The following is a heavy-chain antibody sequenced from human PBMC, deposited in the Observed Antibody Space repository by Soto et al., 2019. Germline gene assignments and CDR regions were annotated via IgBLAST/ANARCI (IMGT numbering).Heavy chain of an antibody. V-gene: IGHV4-4*07. CDR2: IHSSGSN. J-gene: IGHJ5*02. CDR1: GGSTSDSD. Sequence: QVQLQESGPGLVKPSETLSLICTVSGGSTSDSDWSWIRQTAAKRLEWIGRIHSSGSNYYNPSLKSRVDMSVDRSHNQIALELRSVTVADTATYYCVKNVAAVGPDCFGPWGQGTLVTVS. D-gene: IGHD6-19*01. CDR3: VKNVAAVGPDCFGP.